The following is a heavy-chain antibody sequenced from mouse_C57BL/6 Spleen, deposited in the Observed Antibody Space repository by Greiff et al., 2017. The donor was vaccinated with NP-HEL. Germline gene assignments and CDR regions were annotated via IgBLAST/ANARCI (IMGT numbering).Heavy chain of an antibody. J-gene: IGHJ4*01. CDR3: ARDGVYPYYYAMDY. CDR2: ISDGGSYT. Sequence: EVQVVESGGGLVKPGGSLKLSCAASGFTFSSYAMSWVRQTPEKRLEWVATISDGGSYTYYPDNVKGRFTISRDNAKNNLYLQMSHLKSEDTAMYYCARDGVYPYYYAMDYWGHGTSVTVSS. CDR1: GFTFSSYA. D-gene: IGHD5-1-1*01. V-gene: IGHV5-4*01.